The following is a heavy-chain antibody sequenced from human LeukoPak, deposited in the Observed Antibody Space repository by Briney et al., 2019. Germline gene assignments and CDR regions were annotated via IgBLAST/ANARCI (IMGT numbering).Heavy chain of an antibody. D-gene: IGHD2-15*01. Sequence: GASVKVSCKASGYTFTSYGISRVRQAPGQGLEWMGWISAYNGNTNYAQKLRGRVTMTTDTSTSTAYMELRSLRSDDTAVYYCARSATGYYYYGMDVWGQGTTVTVSS. CDR2: ISAYNGNT. CDR3: ARSATGYYYYGMDV. V-gene: IGHV1-18*01. J-gene: IGHJ6*02. CDR1: GYTFTSYG.